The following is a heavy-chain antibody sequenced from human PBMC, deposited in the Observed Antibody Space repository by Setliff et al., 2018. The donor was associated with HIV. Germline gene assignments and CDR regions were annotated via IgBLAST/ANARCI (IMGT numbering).Heavy chain of an antibody. CDR2: IYHSGST. CDR3: AKDDSSGRPHPGWFDP. Sequence: SETLSLTCAVSGGSISSGGYSWSWIRQPPGKGLEWIGYIYHSGSTYYNPSLKSRVTISVDRSKNQFSLKLSSVTAADTAVYYCAKDDSSGRPHPGWFDPWGQGTLVTVSS. J-gene: IGHJ5*02. CDR1: GGSISSGGYS. V-gene: IGHV4-30-2*01. D-gene: IGHD3-22*01.